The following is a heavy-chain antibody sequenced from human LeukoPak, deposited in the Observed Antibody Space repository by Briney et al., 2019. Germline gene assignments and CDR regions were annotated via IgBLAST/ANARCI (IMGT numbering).Heavy chain of an antibody. J-gene: IGHJ4*02. CDR1: GYTFTSYA. Sequence: ASVRVSCKASGYTFTSYAMHWVRQAPGQRLEWMGWINACNGNTKYSQKFQGRVTITRDTSASTAYMELSSLRSEDTAVYYCANEIVATMSDWGQGTLVTVSS. CDR2: INACNGNT. D-gene: IGHD5-12*01. CDR3: ANEIVATMSD. V-gene: IGHV1-3*01.